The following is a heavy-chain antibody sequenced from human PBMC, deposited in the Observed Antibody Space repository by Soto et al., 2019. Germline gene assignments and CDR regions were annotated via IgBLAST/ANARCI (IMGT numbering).Heavy chain of an antibody. V-gene: IGHV1-18*01. J-gene: IGHJ6*03. CDR1: GYTFTSYG. CDR2: INAYNGNT. CDR3: ARDLRTGFYYYYYMDV. Sequence: ASVKVSCKASGYTFTSYGISWVRQAPGQGLEWMGWINAYNGNTNYAQKLQGRVTMTTDTSTSTAYMELRSLRSDDTAVYYCARDLRTGFYYYYYMDVWGKGTTVTVSS.